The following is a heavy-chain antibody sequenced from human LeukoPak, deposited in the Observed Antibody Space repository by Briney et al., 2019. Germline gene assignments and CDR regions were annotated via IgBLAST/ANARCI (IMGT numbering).Heavy chain of an antibody. J-gene: IGHJ4*02. Sequence: ASVKVSCKASGYTFTSYDINWVRQATGQGLEWMGWMNPNSGNTGYAQRFQGRVTMTRNTSISTAYMELSSLRSEDTAVYYCARGRGRIAADRSFGYWGQGTLVTVSS. CDR3: ARGRGRIAADRSFGY. CDR1: GYTFTSYD. CDR2: MNPNSGNT. D-gene: IGHD6-13*01. V-gene: IGHV1-8*01.